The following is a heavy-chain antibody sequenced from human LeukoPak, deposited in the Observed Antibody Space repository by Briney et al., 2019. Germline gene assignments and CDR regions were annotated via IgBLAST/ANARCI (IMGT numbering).Heavy chain of an antibody. CDR3: AKSRAPTADPDAFDI. V-gene: IGHV3-7*01. CDR1: GFPFTSSW. Sequence: PGGSLRLSCAASGFPFTSSWMTWVRQAPGKGLECMATITGDGSAKYYVDSLKGRFTISRDNSKNSLYLEMKRLRAEDTAVYFCAKSRAPTADPDAFDIWGQGTMVTVSS. D-gene: IGHD1-14*01. J-gene: IGHJ3*02. CDR2: ITGDGSAK.